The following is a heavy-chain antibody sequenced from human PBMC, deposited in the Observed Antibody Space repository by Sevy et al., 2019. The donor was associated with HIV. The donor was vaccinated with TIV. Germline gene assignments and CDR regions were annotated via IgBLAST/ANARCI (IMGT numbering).Heavy chain of an antibody. D-gene: IGHD3-10*01. CDR1: GGSFSGYY. CDR3: ARGRRNITMVRGVNNWFDP. CDR2: INHSGST. V-gene: IGHV4-34*01. Sequence: SETLSLTCAVYGGSFSGYYWSWIRQPPGKGLEWIGEINHSGSTNYNPSLKSRVTISVDTSKNQFSLKLSSVTAADTAGYYCARGRRNITMVRGVNNWFDPWGQGTLVTVSS. J-gene: IGHJ5*02.